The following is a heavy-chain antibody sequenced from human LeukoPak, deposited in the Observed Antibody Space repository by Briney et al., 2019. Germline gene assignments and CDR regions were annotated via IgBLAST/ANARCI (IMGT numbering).Heavy chain of an antibody. CDR2: IWYDGSNK. Sequence: GGSLRLSCAASGFTFSSYGMHWVRQAPGKGLEWVAVIWYDGSNKYYADSAKGRFTISRDNSKNTLYLQMNSLRAEDTAVYYCARDRIGWYLDYWGQGTLVTVSS. V-gene: IGHV3-33*01. D-gene: IGHD6-19*01. CDR3: ARDRIGWYLDY. CDR1: GFTFSSYG. J-gene: IGHJ4*02.